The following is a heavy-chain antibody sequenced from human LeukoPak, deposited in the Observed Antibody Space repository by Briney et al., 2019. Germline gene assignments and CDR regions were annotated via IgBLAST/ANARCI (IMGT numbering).Heavy chain of an antibody. CDR2: ISGSGGST. Sequence: PGGSLRLSCAASGFTFSSYAMSWVRQAPGKGLEWVSAISGSGGSTYYADSAKGRFTISRDNSKNTLYLQMNSLRAEDTAVYYCADGDYYYYGMDVWGKGTTVTVSS. V-gene: IGHV3-23*01. CDR1: GFTFSSYA. CDR3: ADGDYYYYGMDV. J-gene: IGHJ6*04. D-gene: IGHD4-17*01.